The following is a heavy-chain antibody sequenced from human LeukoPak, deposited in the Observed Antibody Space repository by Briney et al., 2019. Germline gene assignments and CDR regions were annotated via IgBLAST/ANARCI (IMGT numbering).Heavy chain of an antibody. D-gene: IGHD3-9*01. CDR2: INPTGGST. CDR1: GYTFTSYY. CDR3: ARGPLLTGGYIDDY. V-gene: IGHV1-46*01. J-gene: IGHJ4*02. Sequence: ASVKVSCKASGYTFTSYYMHWVRQAPGQGLEWMGLINPTGGSTGYAQKFQGRVTMTRDMSTSTAYMELSSLGSEDTAVYYCARGPLLTGGYIDDYWGQGTLVTVSS.